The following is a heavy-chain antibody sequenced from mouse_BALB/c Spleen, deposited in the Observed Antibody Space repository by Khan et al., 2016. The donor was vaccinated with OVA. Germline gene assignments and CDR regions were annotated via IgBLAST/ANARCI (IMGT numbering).Heavy chain of an antibody. Sequence: EVELVESGGGLVKPGGSLKLSCAASGFTFSSYAMSWVRQTPEKRLEWVATISSGGSYTYYPDSVKGRFTISRDSAKNTLYLQMSSLRSEDTAMYYCARHGGDWYFDVWGAGTTVTVSS. CDR1: GFTFSSYA. V-gene: IGHV5-9-3*01. J-gene: IGHJ1*01. CDR3: ARHGGDWYFDV. CDR2: ISSGGSYT.